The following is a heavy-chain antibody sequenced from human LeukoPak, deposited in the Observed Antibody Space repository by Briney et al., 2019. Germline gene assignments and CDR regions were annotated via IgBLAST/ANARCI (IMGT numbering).Heavy chain of an antibody. CDR3: ATSVLSDEWLLILDY. V-gene: IGHV1-24*01. D-gene: IGHD3-3*01. J-gene: IGHJ4*02. Sequence: ASVKASCKVSGYTLTELSMHWVRQAPGKGLEWMGGFDPEDGETIYAQKFQGRVTMTEDTSTDTAYMELSSLRSEDTAVYYCATSVLSDEWLLILDYWGQGTLVTVSS. CDR2: FDPEDGET. CDR1: GYTLTELS.